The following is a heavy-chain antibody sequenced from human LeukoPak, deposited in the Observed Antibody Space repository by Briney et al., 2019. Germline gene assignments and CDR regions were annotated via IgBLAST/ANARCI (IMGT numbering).Heavy chain of an antibody. CDR2: ISSSSSTI. Sequence: GGSLRLSCAASGFTFSSYSMNWVRQAPGKGLEWVSYISSSSSTIYYADSVKGRFTISRDNSKNTLYLQMNSLRAEDTAVYYCAKRVEVGYYDSSGYYDYWGQGTLVTVSS. D-gene: IGHD3-22*01. V-gene: IGHV3-48*01. CDR1: GFTFSSYS. J-gene: IGHJ4*02. CDR3: AKRVEVGYYDSSGYYDY.